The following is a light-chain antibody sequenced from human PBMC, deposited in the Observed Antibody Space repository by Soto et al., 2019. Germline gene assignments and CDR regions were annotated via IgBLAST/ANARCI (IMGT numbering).Light chain of an antibody. V-gene: IGKV1-5*01. CDR3: QQYNYFWA. Sequence: EIQMTQSPSTLSASVGDRVTITCRASQSISSWLAWYQQKPGKAPKLLIYDASNLESGVPSRFSGGGSGTEFSLTISSLQPDDFATYYCQQYNYFWAFGQGTKVDIK. J-gene: IGKJ1*01. CDR1: QSISSW. CDR2: DAS.